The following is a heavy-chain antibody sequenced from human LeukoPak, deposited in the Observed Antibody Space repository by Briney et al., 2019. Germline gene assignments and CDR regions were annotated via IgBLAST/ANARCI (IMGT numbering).Heavy chain of an antibody. CDR1: GGSINSYY. CDR2: IYYSGST. CDR3: ARGWAPFGS. Sequence: SETLSLTCTVSGGSINSYYWSWIRQPPGKRLEWIGFIYYSGSTNYNPSLKSRVTISVDRSKTHFSLKLSSVTPADTAVYYCARGWAPFGSWGQGTLVTVSS. J-gene: IGHJ4*02. D-gene: IGHD6-13*01. V-gene: IGHV4-59*01.